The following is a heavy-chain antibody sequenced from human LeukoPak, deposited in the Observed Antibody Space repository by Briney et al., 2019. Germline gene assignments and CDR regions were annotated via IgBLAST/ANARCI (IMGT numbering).Heavy chain of an antibody. V-gene: IGHV3-73*01. Sequence: RGSLRLSCAASGFTFSDHYMDWVRQAPGKGLEWVGRIRSKANSYATAYAASVKGRFTISRDDSKNTAYLQMNSLKTEDTAVYYCTRRGYYYMDVWGKGTTVTVSS. J-gene: IGHJ6*03. CDR3: TRRGYYYMDV. CDR2: IRSKANSYAT. CDR1: GFTFSDHY.